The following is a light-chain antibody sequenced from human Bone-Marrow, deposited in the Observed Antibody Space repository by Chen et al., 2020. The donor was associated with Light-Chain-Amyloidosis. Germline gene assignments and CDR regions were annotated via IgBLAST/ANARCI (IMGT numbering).Light chain of an antibody. J-gene: IGLJ1*01. CDR2: MNN. Sequence: QSVLTQPPSASWTPRQRVTISCSGSRSNIGSNYVYWYKQLPGTAPKLLISMNNQRPSGVPDRFSGSKSGTSASLAISGLRAEDEADYYCSTWDDSLNGFYVFGTGTKVTVL. V-gene: IGLV1-47*01. CDR3: STWDDSLNGFYV. CDR1: RSNIGSNY.